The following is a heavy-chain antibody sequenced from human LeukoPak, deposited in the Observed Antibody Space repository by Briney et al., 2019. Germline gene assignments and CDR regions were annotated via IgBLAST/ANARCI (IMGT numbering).Heavy chain of an antibody. Sequence: TGESLKISCKGSGYSFTSYWIGWVRQMPGKGLEWMGIIYPGDSDTRYSPSFQGQVTISADKFISTAYLQWSSLKASDTAMYYCARPIAVAGTQYYFDYWGQGTLVTVSS. J-gene: IGHJ4*02. CDR3: ARPIAVAGTQYYFDY. D-gene: IGHD6-19*01. CDR1: GYSFTSYW. V-gene: IGHV5-51*01. CDR2: IYPGDSDT.